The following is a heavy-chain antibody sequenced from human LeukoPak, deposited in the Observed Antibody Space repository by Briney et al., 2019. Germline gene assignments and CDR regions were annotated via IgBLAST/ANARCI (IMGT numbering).Heavy chain of an antibody. CDR1: GFTFSSYW. Sequence: PGGSLRLSCAASGFTFSSYWMHWVRQAPGKGLVWVSRINSDGSSTSYADSVKGRFTISRDNAKNTLYLQMNSLRAEDTAVYCCARGLYCSSTSCYGRLFDYWGQGTLVTVSS. CDR3: ARGLYCSSTSCYGRLFDY. J-gene: IGHJ4*02. CDR2: INSDGSST. V-gene: IGHV3-74*01. D-gene: IGHD2-2*01.